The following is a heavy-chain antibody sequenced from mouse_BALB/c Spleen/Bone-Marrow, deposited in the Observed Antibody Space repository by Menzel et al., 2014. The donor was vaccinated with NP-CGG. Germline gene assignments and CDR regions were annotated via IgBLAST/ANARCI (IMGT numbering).Heavy chain of an antibody. D-gene: IGHD4-1*01. CDR1: GFTFSSYT. CDR3: PRHKNWVFDY. J-gene: IGHJ2*01. V-gene: IGHV5-12-2*01. CDR2: ISNGGGST. Sequence: EVQLVESGGGLVQPGGSLKLSCAASGFTFSSYTMSWVRQTPEKRLEWVAYISNGGGSTYYPDTVKGRFTISRDNAKNXXXXXMSSLKSEDTAMYYCPRHKNWVFDYWGQGTTLPASS.